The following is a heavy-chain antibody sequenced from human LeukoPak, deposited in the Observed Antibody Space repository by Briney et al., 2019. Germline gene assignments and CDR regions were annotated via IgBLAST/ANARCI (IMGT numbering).Heavy chain of an antibody. CDR2: ISYDGSNK. V-gene: IGHV3-30*18. CDR3: AKDLKAVAGIMDY. D-gene: IGHD6-19*01. CDR1: GFTFSSYG. Sequence: PGGSLRLSCAASGFTFSSYGMHWVRQAPGKGLEWVAVISYDGSNKYYADSVKGRFTISRDNSKNTPYLQMNSLRAEDTAVYYCAKDLKAVAGIMDYWGQGTLVTVSS. J-gene: IGHJ4*02.